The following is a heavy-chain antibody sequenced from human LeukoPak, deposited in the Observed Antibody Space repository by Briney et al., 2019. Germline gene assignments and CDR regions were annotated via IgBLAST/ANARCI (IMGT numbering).Heavy chain of an antibody. D-gene: IGHD5-24*01. Sequence: GGSLRLSCAASGFTFSSYSMNWVRQAPGKGLEGGSSINSSSSYIYYAHSVKGRFTISRDNAKNSLYLQMNSLRAEDTAVYYCARRDGYNLDYWGQGTLVTVSS. CDR2: INSSSSYI. J-gene: IGHJ4*02. CDR3: ARRDGYNLDY. V-gene: IGHV3-21*01. CDR1: GFTFSSYS.